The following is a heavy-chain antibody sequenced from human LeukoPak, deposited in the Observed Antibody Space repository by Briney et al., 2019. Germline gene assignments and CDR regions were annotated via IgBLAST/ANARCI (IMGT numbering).Heavy chain of an antibody. J-gene: IGHJ4*02. V-gene: IGHV4-34*01. CDR1: GGSFSGYY. CDR2: INHSGST. CDR3: ARELRLSPTTVTTRVFDY. Sequence: SETLSLTCAVYGGSFSGYYWSWIRQPPGKGLEWIGEINHSGSTNYNPSLKSRVTISVDTSKNQFSLKLSSVTAADTAVYYCARELRLSPTTVTTRVFDYWGQGTLVTVSS. D-gene: IGHD4-17*01.